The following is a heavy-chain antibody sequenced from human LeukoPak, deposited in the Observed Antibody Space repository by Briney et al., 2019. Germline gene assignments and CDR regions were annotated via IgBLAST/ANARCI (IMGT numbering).Heavy chain of an antibody. D-gene: IGHD6-19*01. V-gene: IGHV3-23*01. CDR3: AKDVVPDSGWDLDY. CDR2: IYPSGDST. J-gene: IGHJ4*02. CDR1: GFTFSTYS. Sequence: GGSLRLSCAASGFTFSTYSMTWVRQAPGKGLEWVSSIYPSGDSTFYADYVQGRFTISRDNSKNTLYLQMSSLRTEDTAIYYCAKDVVPDSGWDLDYWGQGTLVTVSS.